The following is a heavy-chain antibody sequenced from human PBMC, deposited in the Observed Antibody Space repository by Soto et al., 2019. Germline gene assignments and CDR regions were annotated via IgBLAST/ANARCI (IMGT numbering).Heavy chain of an antibody. J-gene: IGHJ6*02. Sequence: GGSLRLSCAASGFTFSSYWMSWVRQAPGKGLEWVANIKQDGSEKYYVDSVKGRFTISRDNAKNSLYLQMNSLRAEDTAVYYCARDRSESHSYGYDYYYYGMDVWGQGTTVTVS. V-gene: IGHV3-7*05. CDR2: IKQDGSEK. CDR1: GFTFSSYW. D-gene: IGHD5-18*01. CDR3: ARDRSESHSYGYDYYYYGMDV.